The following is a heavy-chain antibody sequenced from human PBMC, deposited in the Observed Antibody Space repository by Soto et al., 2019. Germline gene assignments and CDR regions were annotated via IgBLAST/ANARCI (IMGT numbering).Heavy chain of an antibody. CDR2: ISAYNGNT. Sequence: ASVKVSCKASGYTFTSYGISWVRQAPGQGLEWMGWISAYNGNTNYAQKLQGRVTMTTDTSTSTAYMELRSLRSGDTAVYYCARDRNGYDYIWGSYRPYDAFDIWGQGTMVTVSS. CDR3: ARDRNGYDYIWGSYRPYDAFDI. D-gene: IGHD3-16*02. V-gene: IGHV1-18*01. CDR1: GYTFTSYG. J-gene: IGHJ3*02.